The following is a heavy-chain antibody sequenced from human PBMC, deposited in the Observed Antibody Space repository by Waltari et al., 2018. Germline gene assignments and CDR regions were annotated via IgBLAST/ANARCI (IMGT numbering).Heavy chain of an antibody. CDR3: AGDILTIYGMDV. D-gene: IGHD3-9*01. Sequence: VQRVEPGGGWIQLGGSLRLSGAASGFTVRSKYISGVRQAPGKGLEWVSVIYGGGSTYYADSVKGRFTISRDNSKNTLYLQMNSLRAEDTAVYYWAGDILTIYGMDVWGQGTTVTVSS. J-gene: IGHJ6*02. V-gene: IGHV3-53*01. CDR2: IYGGGST. CDR1: GFTVRSKY.